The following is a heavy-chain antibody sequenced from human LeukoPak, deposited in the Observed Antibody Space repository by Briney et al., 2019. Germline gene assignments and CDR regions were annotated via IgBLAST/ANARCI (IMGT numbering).Heavy chain of an antibody. CDR3: ARDSSVGSGSYYNEQDAPGAD. CDR2: INPSGGST. D-gene: IGHD3-10*01. V-gene: IGHV1-46*01. Sequence: ASVRVSCKASRYTFTSYYMHWVRQAPGQGLEWMGIINPSGGSTSYAQKFQGRVTMTRDMSTSTVYMELSSLRSEDTAVYYCARDSSVGSGSYYNEQDAPGADWGQGTLVTVSS. CDR1: RYTFTSYY. J-gene: IGHJ4*02.